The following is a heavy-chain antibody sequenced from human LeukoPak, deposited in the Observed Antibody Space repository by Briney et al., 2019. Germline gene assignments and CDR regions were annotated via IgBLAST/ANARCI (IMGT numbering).Heavy chain of an antibody. CDR3: ASHSRQYTFYN. CDR2: IGGNGAT. J-gene: IGHJ4*02. D-gene: IGHD2-2*02. CDR1: GFTFSTSA. V-gene: IGHV3-23*01. Sequence: EGSLRFSCVGSGFTFSTSAMSWVHKAPGKRLEWVSAIGGNGATYYAESVKGRFTISRDTSRNTLYLQMNSLRAEDTAVYYCASHSRQYTFYNWGQGTLVTVCS.